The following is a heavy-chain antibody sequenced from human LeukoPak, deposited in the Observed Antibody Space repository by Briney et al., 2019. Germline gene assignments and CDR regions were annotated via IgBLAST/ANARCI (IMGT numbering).Heavy chain of an antibody. CDR3: ARAGSRYYDSSGYT. D-gene: IGHD3-22*01. V-gene: IGHV4-4*07. Sequence: SETLSLTCTVSGGSISSYYWSWIRQPAGKGLEWIGRIYTSGSTNYNPSPKSRVTMSVDTSKNQFSLKLSSVTAADTAVYYRARAGSRYYDSSGYTLGQGTLVTVSS. CDR1: GGSISSYY. CDR2: IYTSGST. J-gene: IGHJ5*02.